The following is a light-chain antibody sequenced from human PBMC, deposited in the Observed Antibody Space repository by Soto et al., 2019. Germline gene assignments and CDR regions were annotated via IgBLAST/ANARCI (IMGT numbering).Light chain of an antibody. CDR2: EVS. CDR1: SSDVGGYNY. Sequence: SALTQPASVSGSPGQSITISCTGTSSDVGGYNYVSWYQQHPGKAPKLMIYEVSNRPSGVSNRFSGSKSGNTASLTISGLQAEDEADYYCSSYTSSSTYVFGTGTKLPVL. V-gene: IGLV2-14*01. CDR3: SSYTSSSTYV. J-gene: IGLJ1*01.